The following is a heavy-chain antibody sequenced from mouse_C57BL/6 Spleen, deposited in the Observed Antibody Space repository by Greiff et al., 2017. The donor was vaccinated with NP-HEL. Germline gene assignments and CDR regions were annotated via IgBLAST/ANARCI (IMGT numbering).Heavy chain of an antibody. V-gene: IGHV1-54*01. Sequence: VQLQQSGAELVRPGTSVKVSCKASGYAFTNYLIEWVKQRPGQGLEWIGVINPGSGGTNYNEKFKGKATLTADKYSSTADMQISSRTPEDAAVYFCARSGGRETYAMDYWGQGTSVTVSS. CDR2: INPGSGGT. J-gene: IGHJ4*01. D-gene: IGHD1-1*01. CDR3: ARSGGRETYAMDY. CDR1: GYAFTNYL.